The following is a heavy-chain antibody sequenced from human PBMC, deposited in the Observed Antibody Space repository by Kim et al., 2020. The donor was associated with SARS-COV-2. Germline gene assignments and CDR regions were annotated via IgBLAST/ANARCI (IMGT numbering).Heavy chain of an antibody. J-gene: IGHJ5*02. CDR2: IRSKAYGGTT. Sequence: GGSLRLSCTASGFTFGDYAMSWFRQAPGKGLEGVGFIRSKAYGGTTEYAASVKGRFTIPRDDSKSIAYLQMNSLKTEDTAVYYCTRDSKQWLGRLGFDPWGQGTLVTVSS. CDR1: GFTFGDYA. D-gene: IGHD6-19*01. CDR3: TRDSKQWLGRLGFDP. V-gene: IGHV3-49*03.